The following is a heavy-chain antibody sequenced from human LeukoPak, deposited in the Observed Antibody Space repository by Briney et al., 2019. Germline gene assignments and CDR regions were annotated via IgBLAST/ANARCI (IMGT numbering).Heavy chain of an antibody. J-gene: IGHJ4*02. CDR2: FDPEDGET. CDR1: GYTLTELS. D-gene: IGHD3-3*01. V-gene: IGHV1-24*01. CDR3: ATVDDFWSGFRKTTNFDY. Sequence: ASVKVSCKVSGYTLTELSMHWVRQAPGKGLEWMGGFDPEDGETIYAQKFQGRVTMTEDTSTDTAHMELNSLRSEDTAVYYCATVDDFWSGFRKTTNFDYWGQGTLVTVSS.